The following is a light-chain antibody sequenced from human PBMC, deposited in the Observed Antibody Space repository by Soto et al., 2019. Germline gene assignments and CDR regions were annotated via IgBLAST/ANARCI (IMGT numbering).Light chain of an antibody. Sequence: DIQMTQSPSSLSASVGDRVTITCRASQSIDNYLNWYQHKPGKAPKLLIYATSILQSGVPSRFSSSGSGTDFTLTISSLQAEDFATYFCQESYSVPAVSFGGGTKVEAK. CDR3: QESYSVPAVS. J-gene: IGKJ4*01. CDR2: ATS. V-gene: IGKV1-39*01. CDR1: QSIDNY.